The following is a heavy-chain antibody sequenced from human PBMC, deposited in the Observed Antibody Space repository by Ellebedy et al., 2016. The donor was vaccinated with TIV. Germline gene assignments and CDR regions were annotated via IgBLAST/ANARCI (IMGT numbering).Heavy chain of an antibody. CDR1: GFTFDDHA. D-gene: IGHD6-13*01. V-gene: IGHV3-9*01. Sequence: GGSLRLXXAASGFTFDDHATHWVRQAPGKGLEWVSGISWNSLSKDYAASVKGRFTISRDNAKNTLYLQMDTLRGEDTAVYYCARDVYSRGDYWGQGTLVTVSS. CDR2: ISWNSLSK. J-gene: IGHJ4*02. CDR3: ARDVYSRGDY.